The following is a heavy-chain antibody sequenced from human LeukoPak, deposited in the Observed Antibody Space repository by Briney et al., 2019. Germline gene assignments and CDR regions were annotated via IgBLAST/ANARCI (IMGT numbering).Heavy chain of an antibody. J-gene: IGHJ6*02. V-gene: IGHV3-30*18. CDR3: AKGGDGHNLEYYYYGMDV. CDR2: ISYDGSNK. Sequence: GRSLRLSCAASGFTFSSYGMHWVRQAPGKGLEWLAVISYDGSNKYYADSEKGRFTISRDNSKNTLYLQMNSLRAEDTAVYYCAKGGDGHNLEYYYYGMDVWGQGTTVTVSS. D-gene: IGHD5-24*01. CDR1: GFTFSSYG.